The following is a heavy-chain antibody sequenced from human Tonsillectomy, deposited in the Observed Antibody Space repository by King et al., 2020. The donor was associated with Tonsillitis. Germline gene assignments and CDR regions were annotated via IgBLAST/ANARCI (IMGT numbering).Heavy chain of an antibody. J-gene: IGHJ4*02. Sequence: VQLVESGGGLVKPGGSLRLSCAASGFTFSNAWMSWVRQAPGKGLEWVGRIKSKTDGGTTDYAAPVKGRFTISRDDSKNTLYLQMNSLKTEDTAVYYCTTALNGYYDPSDYWGQGTLVTVSS. CDR1: GFTFSNAW. CDR2: IKSKTDGGTT. V-gene: IGHV3-15*01. D-gene: IGHD3-3*01. CDR3: TTALNGYYDPSDY.